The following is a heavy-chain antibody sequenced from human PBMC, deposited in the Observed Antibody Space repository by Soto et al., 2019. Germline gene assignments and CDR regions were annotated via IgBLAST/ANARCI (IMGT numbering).Heavy chain of an antibody. CDR1: GDSVSSNSAA. CDR3: ARQSVLRYFDWPLDY. J-gene: IGHJ4*02. D-gene: IGHD3-9*01. V-gene: IGHV6-1*01. CDR2: TYYRPKWYN. Sequence: SQTLSLTCAISGDSVSSNSAAWNWIRQSPSRGLEWLGRTYYRPKWYNDYAVSVKSRITINPDTSKNQFSLQLNSVTPEDTAVYYCARQSVLRYFDWPLDYWGQGTLVTVSS.